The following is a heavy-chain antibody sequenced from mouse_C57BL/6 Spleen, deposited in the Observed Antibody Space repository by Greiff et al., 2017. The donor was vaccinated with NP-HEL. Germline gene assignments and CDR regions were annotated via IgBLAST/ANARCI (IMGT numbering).Heavy chain of an antibody. V-gene: IGHV5-4*03. CDR3: ARVYSNYRAMDY. CDR1: GFTFSSYA. J-gene: IGHJ4*01. CDR2: ISDGGSYT. D-gene: IGHD2-5*01. Sequence: EVKLVESGGGLVKPGGSLKLSCAASGFTFSSYAMSWVRQTPEKRLEWVATISDGGSYTYYPDNVKGRFTISRDNAKNNLYLQMSHLKSEDTAMYYCARVYSNYRAMDYWGQGTSVTVSS.